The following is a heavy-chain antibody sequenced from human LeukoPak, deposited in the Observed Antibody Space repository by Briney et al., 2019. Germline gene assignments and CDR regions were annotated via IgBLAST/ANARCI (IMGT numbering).Heavy chain of an antibody. V-gene: IGHV4-34*01. Sequence: SETLSLTCAVYGGSFSGYYWSWIRQPPGKGLEWIGEINHTGSTNYNPSLKSRVTISVDTSKNQFSLKLSSVTAADTAVYYCARGLRGRTYYYDSSGYDGLVRFDYWGQGTLVTVSS. CDR1: GGSFSGYY. J-gene: IGHJ4*02. D-gene: IGHD3-22*01. CDR2: INHTGST. CDR3: ARGLRGRTYYYDSSGYDGLVRFDY.